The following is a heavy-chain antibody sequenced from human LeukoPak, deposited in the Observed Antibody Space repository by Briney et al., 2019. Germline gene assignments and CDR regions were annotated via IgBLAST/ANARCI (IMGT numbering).Heavy chain of an antibody. CDR3: ARVGGEDGYSPDAFDI. CDR1: GGSISSYY. J-gene: IGHJ3*02. V-gene: IGHV4-59*01. D-gene: IGHD5-24*01. Sequence: SETLSLTCTVSGGSISSYYWSWIRQPPGKGLEWIGYIYYSGSTNYNPSLKSRVTISVDTSKNQFSLKLSSVTAADTAVYYCARVGGEDGYSPDAFDIWGQGTMVTVSS. CDR2: IYYSGST.